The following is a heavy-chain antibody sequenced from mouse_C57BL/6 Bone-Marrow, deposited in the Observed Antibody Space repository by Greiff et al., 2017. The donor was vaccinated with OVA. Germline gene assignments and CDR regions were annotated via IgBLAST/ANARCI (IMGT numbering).Heavy chain of an antibody. V-gene: IGHV10-1*01. J-gene: IGHJ1*03. CDR1: GFSFNTYA. Sequence: EVQLVESGGGLVQPKGSLKLSCAASGFSFNTYAMNWVRQAPGKGLEWVARIRSKSNNYATYYAESVKDRFTISRDDSESMLYLQMNNVKTEDTAMYYCVRHKDYYGSRPWYVDVWGTGTTVTVSS. CDR2: IRSKSNNYAT. D-gene: IGHD1-1*01. CDR3: VRHKDYYGSRPWYVDV.